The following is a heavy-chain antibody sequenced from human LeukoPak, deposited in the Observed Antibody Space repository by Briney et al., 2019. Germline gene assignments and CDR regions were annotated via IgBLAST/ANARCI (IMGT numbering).Heavy chain of an antibody. Sequence: GGSLRLSCAASEFIVSINYMTWVRQAPGKGLEWVSLIYSRGDTKYADSVKGRFTISRDNSKNTLYLQMSSLRTEDTAVYYCASQSYGLFEYWGQGTLVTVSS. CDR3: ASQSYGLFEY. CDR1: EFIVSINY. D-gene: IGHD3-10*01. V-gene: IGHV3-53*01. CDR2: IYSRGDT. J-gene: IGHJ4*02.